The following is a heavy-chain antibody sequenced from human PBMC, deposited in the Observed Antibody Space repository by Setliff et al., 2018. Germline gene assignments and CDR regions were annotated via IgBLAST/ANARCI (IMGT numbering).Heavy chain of an antibody. CDR2: ISAYNGNT. J-gene: IGHJ4*02. V-gene: IGHV1-18*01. Sequence: ASVKVSCKASGYTFTSCGISWVRQAPGQGLEWMGWISAYNGNTNYAQKFQGRVTITRDTSASTAYMELSSLTSEDTAVYYCARRPYDSSGYFNYWGQGTLVTVSS. CDR3: ARRPYDSSGYFNY. CDR1: GYTFTSCG. D-gene: IGHD3-22*01.